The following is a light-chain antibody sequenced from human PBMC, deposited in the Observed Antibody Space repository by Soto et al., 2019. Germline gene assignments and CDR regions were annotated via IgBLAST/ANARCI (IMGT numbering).Light chain of an antibody. Sequence: QSVLTQPASVSGSPGQSITISCTGTSSDFGGYNYVSWYQHHPGKAPKLMIYDVSNRPSGVSNRFSGSKSGNTASLTISGLQAEDEAGYYCSSYTSSSTLYVFGTGTKVTVL. CDR2: DVS. V-gene: IGLV2-14*03. J-gene: IGLJ1*01. CDR1: SSDFGGYNY. CDR3: SSYTSSSTLYV.